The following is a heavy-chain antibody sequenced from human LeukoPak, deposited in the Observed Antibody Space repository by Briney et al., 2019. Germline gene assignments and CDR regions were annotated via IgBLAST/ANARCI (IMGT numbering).Heavy chain of an antibody. CDR1: GGSISSSSYY. CDR3: ARRGPSGRSLDY. D-gene: IGHD1-26*01. Sequence: SETLSLTCNVPGGSISSSSYYWGWIRQPPGKGLEWIGSMYYGGSTYYNPSLKSRVTISVYTSKNQFSLKLSSVTAADTAVYYCARRGPSGRSLDYWGQGTLVTVSS. J-gene: IGHJ4*02. CDR2: MYYGGST. V-gene: IGHV4-39*01.